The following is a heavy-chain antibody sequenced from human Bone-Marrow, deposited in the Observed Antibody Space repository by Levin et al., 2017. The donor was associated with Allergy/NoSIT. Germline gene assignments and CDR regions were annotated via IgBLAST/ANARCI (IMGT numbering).Heavy chain of an antibody. D-gene: IGHD3-3*01. CDR3: ARDRPTRITIFGVVTHYYGMDV. V-gene: IGHV3-11*01. J-gene: IGHJ6*02. Sequence: SCAASGFTFSDYYMSWIRQAPGKGLEWVSYISSSGSTIYYADSVKGRFTISRDNAKNSLYLQMNSLRAEDTAVYYCARDRPTRITIFGVVTHYYGMDVWGQGTTVTVSS. CDR1: GFTFSDYY. CDR2: ISSSGSTI.